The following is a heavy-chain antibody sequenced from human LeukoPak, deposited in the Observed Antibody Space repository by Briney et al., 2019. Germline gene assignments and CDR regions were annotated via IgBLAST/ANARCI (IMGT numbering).Heavy chain of an antibody. CDR3: VRDGYSCHTYFDY. CDR2: IKQHGSEK. Sequence: PGGSLRLSCAASGFTFSSYWMSWVRQAPGKGLEWVANIKQHGSEKYYVDSVKGRFTISRDNAKNSLYLQMNSLRVDDTAVYYCVRDGYSCHTYFDYWGQGTLVTVSS. CDR1: GFTFSSYW. D-gene: IGHD6-13*01. J-gene: IGHJ4*02. V-gene: IGHV3-7*01.